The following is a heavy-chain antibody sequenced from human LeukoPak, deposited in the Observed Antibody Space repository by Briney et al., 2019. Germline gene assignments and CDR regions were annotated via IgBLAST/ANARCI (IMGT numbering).Heavy chain of an antibody. J-gene: IGHJ4*02. CDR1: GFTFSDYW. D-gene: IGHD4-17*01. Sequence: PGGSLRLFCAASGFTFSDYWMSWVRQAPGKGLEWVANVKQDGSEKFYVDSVQGRFTISRDNAKNSLYLQMNSLRVEDTAVYYCARPTTVGSLFDYWGQGTLVTVSS. CDR3: ARPTTVGSLFDY. V-gene: IGHV3-7*01. CDR2: VKQDGSEK.